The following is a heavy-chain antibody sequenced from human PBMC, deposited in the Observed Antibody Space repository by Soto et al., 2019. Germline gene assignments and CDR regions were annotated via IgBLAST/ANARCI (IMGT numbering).Heavy chain of an antibody. V-gene: IGHV3-33*01. CDR1: GFTFSSYG. Sequence: QVQLVESGGGVVQPGRSLRLSCAASGFTFSSYGMHWVRQAPGKGLEWVAVIWYDGSNKYYADSVKGRFTISRDNSKNTLYLQMNSLRAEDTAVYYCATWNCLGNGVDYWGQGTLVTVSS. CDR2: IWYDGSNK. CDR3: ATWNCLGNGVDY. J-gene: IGHJ4*02. D-gene: IGHD1-7*01.